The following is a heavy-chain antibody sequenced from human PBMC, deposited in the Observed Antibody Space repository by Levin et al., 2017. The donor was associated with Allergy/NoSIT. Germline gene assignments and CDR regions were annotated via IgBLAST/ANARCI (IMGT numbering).Heavy chain of an antibody. CDR2: INHSGST. V-gene: IGHV4-34*01. Sequence: RPSETLSLTCAVYGGSFSGYYWSWIRQPPGKGLEWIGEINHSGSTNYNPSLKSRVTISVDTSKNQFSLKLSSVTAADTAVYYCARGLPTIPRTKKSGRRNWFDPWGQGTLVTVSS. CDR1: GGSFSGYY. J-gene: IGHJ5*02. D-gene: IGHD3-3*01. CDR3: ARGLPTIPRTKKSGRRNWFDP.